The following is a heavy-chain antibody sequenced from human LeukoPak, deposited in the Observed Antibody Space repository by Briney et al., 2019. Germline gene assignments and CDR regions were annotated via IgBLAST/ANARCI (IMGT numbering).Heavy chain of an antibody. J-gene: IGHJ4*02. CDR1: GFTFSSYA. CDR2: ISYDGSNK. CDR3: ARDPYSYGRYYFDY. Sequence: GGSLRLSCAASGFTFSSYAMHWVRQAPGKGLEWVAVISYDGSNKYYADSVKGRFTISRDNSKNTLYLQMNSLRAEDTAVYYCARDPYSYGRYYFDYWGQGTLVTVSP. V-gene: IGHV3-30*04. D-gene: IGHD5-18*01.